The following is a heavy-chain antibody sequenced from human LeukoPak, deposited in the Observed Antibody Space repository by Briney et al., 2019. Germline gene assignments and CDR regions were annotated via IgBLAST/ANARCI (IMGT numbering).Heavy chain of an antibody. D-gene: IGHD5-18*01. CDR1: GFTFSDYA. CDR3: ARPRTAKMPSAFDF. J-gene: IGHJ4*02. CDR2: ISYDGSHK. Sequence: GGSLRLSCAASGFTFSDYAMHWGRQAPGMGLEWLAVISYDGSHKFYADSVRGRFTISRDDSKNTLYLQMSSLRVEDTAVYSCARPRTAKMPSAFDFWGQGTLVTVSS. V-gene: IGHV3-30*04.